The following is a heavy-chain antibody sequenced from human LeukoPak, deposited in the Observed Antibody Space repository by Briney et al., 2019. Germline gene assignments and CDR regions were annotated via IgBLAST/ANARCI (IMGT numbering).Heavy chain of an antibody. J-gene: IGHJ4*02. V-gene: IGHV4-4*09. CDR2: IHTSGGT. CDR1: GGSISDYY. D-gene: IGHD1-7*01. CDR3: ARCRHGNCDYFDY. Sequence: SETLSLTCTVSGGSISDYYWSWIRQPPRKGLEWIAYIHTSGGTNYNPSLKSRVTMSADTSKNQFPLKLRSVTAADTAVYYCARCRHGNCDYFDYWGQGTLVTVSS.